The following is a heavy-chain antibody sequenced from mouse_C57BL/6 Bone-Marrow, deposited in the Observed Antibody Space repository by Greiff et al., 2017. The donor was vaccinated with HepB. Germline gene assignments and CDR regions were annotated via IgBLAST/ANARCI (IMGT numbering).Heavy chain of an antibody. CDR1: GYTFTSYW. Sequence: VQLQQPGAELVRPGTSVKLSCKASGYTFTSYWMHWVKQRPGQGLEWIGVIDPSDSYTNYNQKFKGTATLTVDTSSSTAYMQLSSLTSEDSAVYYCAGLRPWFAYWGQGTLVTVSA. CDR3: AGLRPWFAY. D-gene: IGHD2-12*01. CDR2: IDPSDSYT. J-gene: IGHJ3*01. V-gene: IGHV1-59*01.